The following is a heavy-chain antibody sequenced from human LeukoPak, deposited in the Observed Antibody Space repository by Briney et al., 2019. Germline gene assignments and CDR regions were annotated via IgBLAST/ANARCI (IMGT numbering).Heavy chain of an antibody. Sequence: SSETLSLTCAVYGGSFSGYYWSWIRQPPGKGLEWIGEINHIGSTNYNPSLKSRVTISVDTSKNQFSLKLSSVTAADTAVYYCARLARGYCSGGSCYGYYYYMDVWGKGTTVTVSS. J-gene: IGHJ6*03. CDR1: GGSFSGYY. CDR3: ARLARGYCSGGSCYGYYYYMDV. CDR2: INHIGST. V-gene: IGHV4-34*01. D-gene: IGHD2-15*01.